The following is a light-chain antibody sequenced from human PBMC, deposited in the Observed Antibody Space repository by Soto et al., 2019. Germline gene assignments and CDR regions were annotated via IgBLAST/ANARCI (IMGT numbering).Light chain of an antibody. CDR2: EVS. Sequence: QSALTQPASVSGSPGQSITISCTGTSSDVGGYNYVSWYQHHPGKAPKLMIYEVSNRPSGVSNRFSGSKSGNTASLTISGLQADDESDYYCSSYTSSSLYVFVTGTKLTVL. J-gene: IGLJ1*01. CDR1: SSDVGGYNY. V-gene: IGLV2-14*01. CDR3: SSYTSSSLYV.